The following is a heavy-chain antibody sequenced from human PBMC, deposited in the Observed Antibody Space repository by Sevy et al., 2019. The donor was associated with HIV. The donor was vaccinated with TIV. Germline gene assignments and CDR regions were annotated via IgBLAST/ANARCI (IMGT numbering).Heavy chain of an antibody. J-gene: IGHJ3*02. CDR3: ARDGNVVVPAARRAAAASQAFDI. CDR1: GFTFSSYA. V-gene: IGHV3-30-3*01. Sequence: GGSLRLSCAASGFTFSSYAMHWVRQAPGKGLEWVAVISYDGSNKYYADSVKGRFTISRDNSKNTLYLQMNSLRAEDPAVYYCARDGNVVVPAARRAAAASQAFDIWGQGTMVTVSS. D-gene: IGHD2-2*01. CDR2: ISYDGSNK.